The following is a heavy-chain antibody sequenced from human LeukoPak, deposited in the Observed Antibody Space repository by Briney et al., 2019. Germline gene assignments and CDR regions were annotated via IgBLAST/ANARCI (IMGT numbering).Heavy chain of an antibody. J-gene: IGHJ4*02. V-gene: IGHV5-51*01. CDR3: ARHRGYSYGYGDF. D-gene: IGHD5-18*01. CDR2: IYPGDSDT. CDR1: GYTFTSYW. Sequence: GESLKISCEASGYTFTSYWMGWVRQMPGKGLEWMGLIYPGDSDTKYSPSFQGQVTISADKSISTAYLQWSSLKASDTAMYYCARHRGYSYGYGDFWGQGTLVTVSS.